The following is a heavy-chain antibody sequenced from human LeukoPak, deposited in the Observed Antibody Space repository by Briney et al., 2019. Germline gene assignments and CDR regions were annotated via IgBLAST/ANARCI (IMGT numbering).Heavy chain of an antibody. D-gene: IGHD3-22*01. Sequence: SETLSLTYTVSGGSISSSSYYWGWIRQPPGKGLEWIGSISYSGSTYYNPSLKSRVTISVDTSKNQFSLKLSSVTAADTAVYYCASLNAAYYYDSSGKPRGWFDPWGQGTLVTVSS. CDR3: ASLNAAYYYDSSGKPRGWFDP. V-gene: IGHV4-39*01. CDR1: GGSISSSSYY. J-gene: IGHJ5*02. CDR2: ISYSGST.